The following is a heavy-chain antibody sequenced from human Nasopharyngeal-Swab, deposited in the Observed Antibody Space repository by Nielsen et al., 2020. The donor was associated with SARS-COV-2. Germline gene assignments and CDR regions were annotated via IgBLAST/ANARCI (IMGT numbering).Heavy chain of an antibody. D-gene: IGHD3-22*01. CDR2: IIPIFGTA. J-gene: IGHJ4*02. Sequence: SVKVSCKSSGGTFISYAISWVRQAPGQGLEWMGGIIPIFGTANYAQKFQGRVTITADESTSTAYMELSSLRSEDTAVCYCAREGWETSGDSSGLFAYWGQGTLVTVSS. V-gene: IGHV1-69*13. CDR1: GGTFISYA. CDR3: AREGWETSGDSSGLFAY.